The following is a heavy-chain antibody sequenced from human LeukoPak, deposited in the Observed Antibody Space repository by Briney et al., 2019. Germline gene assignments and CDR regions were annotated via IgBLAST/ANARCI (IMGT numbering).Heavy chain of an antibody. Sequence: SETLSLTCAVYGGSFSGYYWSWIRQPPGKGLEWIGYIYYSGSTNYNPSLKSRVTISVDTSKNQFSLKLSSVTAADTAVYYCARHVLQYCTNGVCYRGNWFDPWGQGTLVTVSS. CDR1: GGSFSGYY. D-gene: IGHD2-8*01. CDR2: IYYSGST. CDR3: ARHVLQYCTNGVCYRGNWFDP. J-gene: IGHJ5*02. V-gene: IGHV4-59*08.